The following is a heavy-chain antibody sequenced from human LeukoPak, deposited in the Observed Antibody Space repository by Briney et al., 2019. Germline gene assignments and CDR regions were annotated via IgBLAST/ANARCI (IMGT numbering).Heavy chain of an antibody. V-gene: IGHV3-30*02. D-gene: IGHD6-6*01. CDR1: VFTFSDYG. J-gene: IGHJ4*02. Sequence: GGSLRLSCAASVFTFSDYGIHWVRQAAGKGLEWVAFIQYEGNNKYYADSVKGLFTISRDNSKNTLYLQMNSLRTEDTAVYYYEKDRLYSSSLRAIDYWGQRTLVTVSS. CDR2: IQYEGNNK. CDR3: EKDRLYSSSLRAIDY.